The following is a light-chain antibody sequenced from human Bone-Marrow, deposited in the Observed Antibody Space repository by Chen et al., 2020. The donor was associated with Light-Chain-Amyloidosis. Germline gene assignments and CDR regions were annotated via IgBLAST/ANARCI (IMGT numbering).Light chain of an antibody. Sequence: VLTQSPATLSLSPGERATLSCRASQTIGGYLAWFQHRPGQTPRLLIYDASNRASGVPARFSGSGSGTDFILTISSLEPEDFAVYYCLQRDSWPPLSFGGGTKVEIK. CDR3: LQRDSWPPLS. CDR1: QTIGGY. J-gene: IGKJ4*01. V-gene: IGKV3-11*01. CDR2: DAS.